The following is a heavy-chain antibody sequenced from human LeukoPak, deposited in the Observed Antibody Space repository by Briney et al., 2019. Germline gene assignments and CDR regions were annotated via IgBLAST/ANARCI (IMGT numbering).Heavy chain of an antibody. V-gene: IGHV3-23*01. Sequence: GGSLRLSCAASGFSFDDYDMSWVRQAPGKGLEWVSGITGSGVSTYYADFVKGRCTISRDNSKNTLYLQMNSLRAEDTAVYYCARGMVVAGSGAFDYWGQGTLVTVSS. D-gene: IGHD2-15*01. CDR1: GFSFDDYD. J-gene: IGHJ4*02. CDR2: ITGSGVST. CDR3: ARGMVVAGSGAFDY.